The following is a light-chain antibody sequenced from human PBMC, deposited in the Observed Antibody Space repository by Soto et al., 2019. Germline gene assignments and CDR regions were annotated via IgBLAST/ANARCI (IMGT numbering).Light chain of an antibody. CDR2: GAS. CDR3: QQYGSSPHT. J-gene: IGKJ4*01. Sequence: EIVLTQSPGTLSLSPGERATLSCRASQSVSSSYLAWYQQKPGQAPRLLIYGASSRATGIPGRFSGSGSGTAFTLTISRLEPEDFAVYYCQQYGSSPHTFGGGTKVDIK. V-gene: IGKV3-20*01. CDR1: QSVSSSY.